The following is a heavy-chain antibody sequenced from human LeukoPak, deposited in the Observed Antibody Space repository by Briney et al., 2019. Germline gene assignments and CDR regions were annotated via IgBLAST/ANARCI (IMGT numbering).Heavy chain of an antibody. CDR2: ISYDGSNK. J-gene: IGHJ4*02. CDR1: GFTFSSYA. D-gene: IGHD5-18*01. Sequence: GGSLRLSCAASGFTFSSYAMHWVRQAPGKGLEWVAVISYDGSNKYYADSVKGRFTISRDNSKNTLYLQMNSVRAEDTAVYYCARGYSYGDYWGQGTLVTVSS. V-gene: IGHV3-30-3*01. CDR3: ARGYSYGDY.